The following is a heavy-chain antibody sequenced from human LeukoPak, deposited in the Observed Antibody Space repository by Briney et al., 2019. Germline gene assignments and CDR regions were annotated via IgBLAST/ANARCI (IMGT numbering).Heavy chain of an antibody. CDR2: IYYGGIT. CDR1: GGSISSYY. CDR3: TRDLTGGLYFDY. D-gene: IGHD7-27*01. Sequence: KPSETLSLTCTVSGGSISSYYWSWIRQPPGKGLEWIGSIYYGGITNYNPSLKSRVSISVDTSKNQFSLRLSSVTAADTAIYYCTRDLTGGLYFDYWGQGTLVTVSS. V-gene: IGHV4-59*01. J-gene: IGHJ4*02.